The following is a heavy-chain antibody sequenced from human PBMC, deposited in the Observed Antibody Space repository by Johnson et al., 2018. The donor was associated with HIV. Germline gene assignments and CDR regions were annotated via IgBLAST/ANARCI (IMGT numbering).Heavy chain of an antibody. V-gene: IGHV3-23*04. Sequence: EVQLVESGGGVVQPGGSLRLSCAASGITFSTYAMSWVRQAPGKGLEWVSGISGSGGSTYYADSLMGRFTISRDNAKKSLYLQINSLRAEDTALYYCAREGEYCTGGSCYNAFDIWGQGTMVIVSS. CDR1: GITFSTYA. D-gene: IGHD2-15*01. J-gene: IGHJ3*02. CDR3: AREGEYCTGGSCYNAFDI. CDR2: ISGSGGST.